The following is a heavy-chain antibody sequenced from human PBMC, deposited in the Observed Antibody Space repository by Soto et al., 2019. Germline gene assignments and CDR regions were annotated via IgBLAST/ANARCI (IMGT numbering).Heavy chain of an antibody. CDR1: GYTFTSYY. V-gene: IGHV1-46*01. D-gene: IGHD6-19*01. J-gene: IGHJ5*02. CDR2: INPSGGST. CDR3: ARDGGLGVAGTSGWFDP. Sequence: QVQLVQSGAEVKKPGASVKVSCKASGYTFTSYYMHWVRQAPGQGLEWMGIINPSGGSTSYAQKFQGRVNMTRDTSTSTVYMELSSLRSEDTAVYYCARDGGLGVAGTSGWFDPWGQGTLVTVSS.